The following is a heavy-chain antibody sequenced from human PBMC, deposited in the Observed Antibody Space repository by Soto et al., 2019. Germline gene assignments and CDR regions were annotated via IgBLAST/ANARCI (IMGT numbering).Heavy chain of an antibody. J-gene: IGHJ3*01. D-gene: IGHD2-21*01. CDR3: ARGACGGDWYYHDAFDV. V-gene: IGHV3-13*01. Sequence: LKDKGKGLEWVSAIGTAGDTYYPGSVKGRFTISRENAKNSLYLQMNSLRAGDTAVYYCARGACGGDWYYHDAFDVWVQGTMVLVFS. CDR2: IGTAGDT.